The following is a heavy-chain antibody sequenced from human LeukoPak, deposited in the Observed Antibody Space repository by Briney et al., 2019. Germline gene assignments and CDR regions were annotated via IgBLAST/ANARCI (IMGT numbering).Heavy chain of an antibody. Sequence: GASAKVSCKASGGTFSSYAISWVRQAPGQGLEWMGGIIPIFGTANYAQKFQGRVTITADESTSTAYMELSSLRSEDTAVYYCARWTSDGDYYDSSPSGGYFDYWGQGTLVTVSS. CDR2: IIPIFGTA. D-gene: IGHD3-22*01. J-gene: IGHJ4*02. V-gene: IGHV1-69*01. CDR3: ARWTSDGDYYDSSPSGGYFDY. CDR1: GGTFSSYA.